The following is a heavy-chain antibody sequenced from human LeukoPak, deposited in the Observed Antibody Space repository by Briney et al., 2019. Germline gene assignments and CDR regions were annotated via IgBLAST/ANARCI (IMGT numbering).Heavy chain of an antibody. J-gene: IGHJ4*02. CDR3: ARDPSGRSYGFVDY. D-gene: IGHD5-18*01. V-gene: IGHV3-30*02. CDR2: LHKDGSRD. Sequence: GGSLRLSCAVSGFTFRSLGMHWVRQAPGKGLEWVAFLHKDGSRDFYADSVKGRFTISRDTSTNTLYLQMNSLRVEDTAVYYCARDPSGRSYGFVDYWGQGTLVTVSS. CDR1: GFTFRSLG.